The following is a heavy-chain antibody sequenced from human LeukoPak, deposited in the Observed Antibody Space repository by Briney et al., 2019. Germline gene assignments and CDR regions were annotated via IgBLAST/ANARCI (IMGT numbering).Heavy chain of an antibody. CDR3: AKDRRGVFDF. Sequence: GGSLRLSCAASGFTFSIYAMTWVRQAPGKGLEWVSAITGSSDYTYYTDSVEGRVTISRDNSKSTVYLQMNSLRVEDTAVYYCAKDRRGVFDFWGQGTLVTVSS. CDR2: ITGSSDYT. V-gene: IGHV3-23*01. D-gene: IGHD3-10*01. J-gene: IGHJ4*02. CDR1: GFTFSIYA.